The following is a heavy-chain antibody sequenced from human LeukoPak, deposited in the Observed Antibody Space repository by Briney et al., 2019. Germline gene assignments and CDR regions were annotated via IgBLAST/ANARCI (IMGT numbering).Heavy chain of an antibody. CDR2: INQNGGEK. CDR3: ARDGTAPGLYFDL. Sequence: GGSLRLSCAVSGFTFSDYWMNWVRQAPGKGPEWVASINQNGGEKYYVDSVKGRFTISRDNPRNSLYLQMSSLRAEDTAVYYCARDGTAPGLYFDLWGQGTLVTVSS. CDR1: GFTFSDYW. D-gene: IGHD6-13*01. J-gene: IGHJ4*01. V-gene: IGHV3-7*01.